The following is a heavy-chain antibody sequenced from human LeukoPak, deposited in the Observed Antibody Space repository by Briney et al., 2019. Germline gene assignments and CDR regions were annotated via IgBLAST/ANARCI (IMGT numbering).Heavy chain of an antibody. V-gene: IGHV4-59*01. CDR1: GGSISSYY. CDR2: IYYSGST. Sequence: SETLSLTCTVSGGSISSYYWSWIRQPPGKGLEWIGYIYYSGSTNYNPSLKSRVTISVDTSKNQFSLKLSSVTAADTAVYYCARSEYDFWSGSNSVYFDYWGQGTPVTVSS. J-gene: IGHJ4*02. D-gene: IGHD3-3*01. CDR3: ARSEYDFWSGSNSVYFDY.